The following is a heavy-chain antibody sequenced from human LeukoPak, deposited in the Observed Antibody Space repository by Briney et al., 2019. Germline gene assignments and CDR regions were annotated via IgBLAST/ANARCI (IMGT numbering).Heavy chain of an antibody. CDR2: IYHSGST. J-gene: IGHJ3*02. D-gene: IGHD3-9*01. Sequence: SETLSLTCAVSNGSISSDGYSWSWIRQPPGKGLEWIGYIYHSGSTFYNPSLKSRVTISLDRSKNQFSLKLSSVTAADTAVYYCAREVSRLVIPDAFDIWGQGTMVTVSS. CDR1: NGSISSDGYS. V-gene: IGHV4-30-2*01. CDR3: AREVSRLVIPDAFDI.